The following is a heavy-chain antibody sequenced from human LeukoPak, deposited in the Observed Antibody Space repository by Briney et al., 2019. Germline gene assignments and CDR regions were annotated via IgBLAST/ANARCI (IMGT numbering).Heavy chain of an antibody. D-gene: IGHD6-19*01. Sequence: TGGSLRLSCAASGFTFSSYSMNWARQAPGKGLEWVSYISSSSSTIYYADSVKGRFTISRDNAKNSLYLQMNSLRAEDTAVYYCARRGSSGWRTKFDYWGQGTLVTVSS. V-gene: IGHV3-48*01. J-gene: IGHJ4*02. CDR3: ARRGSSGWRTKFDY. CDR1: GFTFSSYS. CDR2: ISSSSSTI.